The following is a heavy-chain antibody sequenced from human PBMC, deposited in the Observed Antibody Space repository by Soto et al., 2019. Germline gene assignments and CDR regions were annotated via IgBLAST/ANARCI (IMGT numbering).Heavy chain of an antibody. CDR3: AKDRGSSWYPDAFDI. D-gene: IGHD6-13*01. J-gene: IGHJ3*02. V-gene: IGHV3-23*01. CDR2: ISGSGGST. Sequence: EVLLLESGGGLVQPGGSRRLSCAASGFTFSSYAMSWVRQAPGKGLEWVSAISGSGGSTYYADSVKGRFTISRDNSKNTLYLQMNSLRAEDTAVYYCAKDRGSSWYPDAFDIWGQGTMVTVSS. CDR1: GFTFSSYA.